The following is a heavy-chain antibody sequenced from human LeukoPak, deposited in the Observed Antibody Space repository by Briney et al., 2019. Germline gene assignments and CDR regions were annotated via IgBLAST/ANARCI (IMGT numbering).Heavy chain of an antibody. V-gene: IGHV4-39*01. CDR1: GGSISDSSYY. CDR2: IYYSGSA. J-gene: IGHJ5*02. Sequence: PSETLSLTRTVSGGSISDSSYYWGWIRQPPGKGLEWIGTIYYSGSAYYSPSLKSRVTMFVDTSKNQFSLKLSSVTAADTAVYYCARRGGYYGSGRTYWFDPWGLGTLVTVSS. CDR3: ARRGGYYGSGRTYWFDP. D-gene: IGHD3-10*01.